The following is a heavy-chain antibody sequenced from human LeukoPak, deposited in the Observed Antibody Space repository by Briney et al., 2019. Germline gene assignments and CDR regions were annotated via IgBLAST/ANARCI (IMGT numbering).Heavy chain of an antibody. D-gene: IGHD6-19*01. Sequence: GGSLRLSCAASGFTFSSYGMSWVRQAPGKGLEWVSAISGSGGSTYYADSVKGRFTISRDNSKNTLYLQMNSLRAEDTAVYYCAKPGIAVAGPGRNYFDYWGRGTLVTVSS. CDR3: AKPGIAVAGPGRNYFDY. J-gene: IGHJ4*02. CDR1: GFTFSSYG. V-gene: IGHV3-23*01. CDR2: ISGSGGST.